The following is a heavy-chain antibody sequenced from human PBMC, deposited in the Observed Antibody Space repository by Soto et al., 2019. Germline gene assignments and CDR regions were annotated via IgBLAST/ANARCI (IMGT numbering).Heavy chain of an antibody. V-gene: IGHV3-7*01. CDR2: IKQDGSEK. J-gene: IGHJ6*03. CDR3: ARSRSVYCSGGSCYPKKYYYYYYMDV. CDR1: GFTFSSYW. D-gene: IGHD2-15*01. Sequence: GGSLRLSCAASGFTFSSYWMSWVRQAPGKGLEWVANIKQDGSEKYYVDSVKGRFTISRENAKNSRYLQMNSLRAEDTAVYYCARSRSVYCSGGSCYPKKYYYYYYMDVWGKGTTVTVSS.